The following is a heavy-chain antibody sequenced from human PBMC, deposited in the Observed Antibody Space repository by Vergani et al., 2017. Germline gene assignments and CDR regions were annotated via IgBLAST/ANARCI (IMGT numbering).Heavy chain of an antibody. CDR3: ARVTNSSGWYGDDAFDI. Sequence: QVQLQESGPGLVKPSQTLSLTCTVSGGSISSGSYYWSWIRQPAGKGLEWIGSIYHSGSTYYNPSLKSRVTISVDTSKNQFSLKLSSVTAADTAVYYCARVTNSSGWYGDDAFDIWGQGTMVTVSS. CDR2: IYHSGST. V-gene: IGHV4-61*02. CDR1: GGSISSGSYY. J-gene: IGHJ3*02. D-gene: IGHD6-19*01.